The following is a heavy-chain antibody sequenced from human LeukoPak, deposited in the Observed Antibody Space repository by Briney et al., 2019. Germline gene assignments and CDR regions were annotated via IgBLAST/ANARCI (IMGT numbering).Heavy chain of an antibody. D-gene: IGHD4-17*01. CDR1: GYTFTGYY. CDR2: IIPILGIA. J-gene: IGHJ5*02. Sequence: ASVKVSCKASGYTFTGYYMHWVRQAPGQGLEWMGRIIPILGIANYAQKFQGRVTITADKSTSTAYMELSSLRSEDTAVYYCARDVITVTTDFNWFDPWGQGTLVTVSS. CDR3: ARDVITVTTDFNWFDP. V-gene: IGHV1-69*04.